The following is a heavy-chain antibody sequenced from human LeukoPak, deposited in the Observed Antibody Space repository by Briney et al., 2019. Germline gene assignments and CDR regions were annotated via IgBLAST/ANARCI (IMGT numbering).Heavy chain of an antibody. CDR1: GGSISGYY. J-gene: IGHJ3*02. CDR3: ARLITGTTTAFDI. Sequence: SETLSLTCSVSGGSISGYYWTWIQQPAGKGLERIGRVYTSGSTHYNPSLKTRLTMSVDTSKNQFSLKLSSVTAADTAVYYCARLITGTTTAFDIWGQGTMVTVSS. D-gene: IGHD1-7*01. CDR2: VYTSGST. V-gene: IGHV4-4*07.